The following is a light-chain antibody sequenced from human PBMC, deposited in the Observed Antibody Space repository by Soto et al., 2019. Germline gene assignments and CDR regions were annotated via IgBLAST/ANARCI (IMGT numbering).Light chain of an antibody. V-gene: IGKV3-15*01. J-gene: IGKJ1*01. CDR2: AAS. Sequence: MVLTQSPATLSVSPGERATLSCRAGLSVSSNLAWYQQPPGQAPRLLIYAASTRATGIPDRFSGSASGTDSTLTISTLEPEDFAIYYCQQYGYSRTFGQGTKVDIK. CDR1: LSVSSN. CDR3: QQYGYSRT.